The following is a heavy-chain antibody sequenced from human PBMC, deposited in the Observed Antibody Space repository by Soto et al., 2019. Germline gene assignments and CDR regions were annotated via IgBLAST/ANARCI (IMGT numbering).Heavy chain of an antibody. J-gene: IGHJ4*02. D-gene: IGHD3-10*01. Sequence: SETLSLTCTVSGGSISSSSYYWGWIRQPPGKGLEWIGSIYYSGSTYYNPSLKSRVTISVDTSKNQFSLKLSSVTAADTAVYYCARHEFGELPDFDYWGQGTLVTVSS. CDR2: IYYSGST. CDR1: GGSISSSSYY. CDR3: ARHEFGELPDFDY. V-gene: IGHV4-39*01.